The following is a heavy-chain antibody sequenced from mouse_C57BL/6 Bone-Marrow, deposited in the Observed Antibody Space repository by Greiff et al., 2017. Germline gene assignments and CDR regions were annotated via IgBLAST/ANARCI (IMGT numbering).Heavy chain of an antibody. D-gene: IGHD2-4*01. CDR3: SGEGIYYDPRFAY. J-gene: IGHJ3*01. Sequence: EVQLQQSGPVLVKPGASVKMSCKASGYTFTDYYMNWVKQSHGKSLEWIGVINPYNGGTSYNQKFKGKDTLTVEKSSSTAYMALNSLTSEDSAVYYGSGEGIYYDPRFAYWGQGTLVTVSA. CDR1: GYTFTDYY. V-gene: IGHV1-19*01. CDR2: INPYNGGT.